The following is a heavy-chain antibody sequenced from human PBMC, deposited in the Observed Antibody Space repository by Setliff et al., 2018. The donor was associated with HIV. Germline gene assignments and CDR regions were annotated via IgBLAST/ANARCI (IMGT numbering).Heavy chain of an antibody. J-gene: IGHJ4*02. D-gene: IGHD2-2*01. CDR3: ARGFDYAQRPPLYYFDY. V-gene: IGHV4-31*03. CDR2: IYYSGNP. CDR1: GGSISSGYYY. Sequence: SETLSLTCTVSGGSISSGYYYWSWIRQHPGKGLEWIGYIYYSGNPFYNPSLRSRVTISLDTSKNQFSLKLGSVTAADTAVYYCARGFDYAQRPPLYYFDYWGQGTLVTVSS.